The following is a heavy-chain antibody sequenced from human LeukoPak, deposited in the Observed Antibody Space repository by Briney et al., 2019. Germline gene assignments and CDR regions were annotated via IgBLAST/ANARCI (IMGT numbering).Heavy chain of an antibody. J-gene: IGHJ4*02. CDR3: ARVYGTRVELLVYDY. V-gene: IGHV1-69*04. D-gene: IGHD1-7*01. CDR2: ILPMFDRP. CDR1: GYTFTSYG. Sequence: SVKVSCKASGYTFTSYGISWVRQAPGQGLEWMGRILPMFDRPNYAQKFQGTVTITADKSTSTAYMELSSLRSDDTAVYYCARVYGTRVELLVYDYWGQGTLVTVSS.